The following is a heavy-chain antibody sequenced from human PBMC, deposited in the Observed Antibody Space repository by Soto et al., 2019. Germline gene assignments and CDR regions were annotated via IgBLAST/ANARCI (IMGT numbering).Heavy chain of an antibody. Sequence: ASVKVSCKASGYTFISYGITWVRQAPGQGLEWMGWISVYNGNRNYAQKFQGRVTMTTDTSTSTAYMELRSLRSDDTAVYYCARSITIFGVAQLDYWGQGTLVTVS. J-gene: IGHJ4*02. CDR3: ARSITIFGVAQLDY. D-gene: IGHD3-3*01. CDR2: ISVYNGNR. CDR1: GYTFISYG. V-gene: IGHV1-18*01.